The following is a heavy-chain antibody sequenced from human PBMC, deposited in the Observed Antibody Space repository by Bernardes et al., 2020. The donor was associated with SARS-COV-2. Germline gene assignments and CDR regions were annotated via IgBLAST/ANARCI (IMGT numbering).Heavy chain of an antibody. CDR1: GESFSGYY. Sequence: SETLSLTCAVYGESFSGYYWSWIRQPPGKGLEWIGEITQSGSATYNPSLMSRVSMSLDTSKNHLSLKLSSLTAADTAIYYCAKEGSGRGSSWYYHYGMDVWGQGTTVTVS. D-gene: IGHD6-13*01. CDR2: ITQSGSA. CDR3: AKEGSGRGSSWYYHYGMDV. V-gene: IGHV4-34*01. J-gene: IGHJ6*02.